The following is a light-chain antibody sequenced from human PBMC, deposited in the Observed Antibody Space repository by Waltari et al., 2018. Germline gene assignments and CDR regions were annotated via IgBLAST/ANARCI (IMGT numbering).Light chain of an antibody. CDR3: QQYKSYKT. CDR2: AAS. J-gene: IGKJ1*01. V-gene: IGKV1-39*01. Sequence: DIQMTQSPSPLSASVGHRVTITCRASQSISSYLNWFQQKPGKAPKLLIYAASSLQSGVPSRFSGSGSGTDFTLTISSLQPDDFATYYCQQYKSYKTFGQGTRVEIK. CDR1: QSISSY.